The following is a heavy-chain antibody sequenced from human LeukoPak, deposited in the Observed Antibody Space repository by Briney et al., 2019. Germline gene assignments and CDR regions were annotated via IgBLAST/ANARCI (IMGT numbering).Heavy chain of an antibody. V-gene: IGHV4-34*01. Sequence: PSETLSLTCAVYGGSFSGYYWSWIRQPPGKGLEWIGEINHSGSTNYNPSLESRVTISVDTSKNQFSLKVRSVTAADTAVYYCARGGFELPSGGYYDYWGQGTLVTVSS. D-gene: IGHD2-21*01. CDR1: GGSFSGYY. CDR2: INHSGST. J-gene: IGHJ4*02. CDR3: ARGGFELPSGGYYDY.